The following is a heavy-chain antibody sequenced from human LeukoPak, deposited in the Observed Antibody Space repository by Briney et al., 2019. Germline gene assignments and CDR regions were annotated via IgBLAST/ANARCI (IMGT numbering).Heavy chain of an antibody. CDR3: ARATEYYDSSGYYYYFDY. Sequence: SETLSLTCTVSGGSISSGGYYWSWIRQHPGKGLEWIGYIYYSGSTYYNPSLKSRVTISVDTSKNQFSPKLSSVTAADTAVYYCARATEYYDSSGYYYYFDYWGQGTLVTVSS. V-gene: IGHV4-31*03. J-gene: IGHJ4*02. D-gene: IGHD3-22*01. CDR1: GGSISSGGYY. CDR2: IYYSGST.